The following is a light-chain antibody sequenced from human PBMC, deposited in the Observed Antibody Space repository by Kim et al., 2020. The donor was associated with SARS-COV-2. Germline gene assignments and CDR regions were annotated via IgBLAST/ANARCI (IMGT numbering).Light chain of an antibody. CDR1: DRRSNY. CDR3: NSRDSSGDHVV. Sequence: ASRRTVTIKWQRDDRRSNYTASYYQQPGQAPILVLYGKNKRPPAIPDRFSGSSSGNTAALTITGAQVEDEAAYYCNSRDSSGDHVVFGGGTQLTVL. J-gene: IGLJ2*01. V-gene: IGLV3-19*01. CDR2: GKN.